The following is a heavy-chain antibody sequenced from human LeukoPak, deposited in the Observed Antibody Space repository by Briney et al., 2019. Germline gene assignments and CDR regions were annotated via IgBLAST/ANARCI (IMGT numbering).Heavy chain of an antibody. CDR2: IMPLFNTP. Sequence: SVKVSCKASGDPFSSYIIAWVRQAPGQGLEWMGGIMPLFNTPNYEQKFQGRLTTTADASAQTSYMELRSLTSEDTAVYYCARVDRDHFYMDVWGKGTTVTVSS. V-gene: IGHV1-69*01. CDR1: GDPFSSYI. CDR3: ARVDRDHFYMDV. J-gene: IGHJ6*03.